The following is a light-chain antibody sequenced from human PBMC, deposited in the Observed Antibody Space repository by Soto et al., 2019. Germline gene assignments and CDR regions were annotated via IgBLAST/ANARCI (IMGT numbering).Light chain of an antibody. CDR2: EDT. CDR3: CSYAGTSYV. J-gene: IGLJ1*01. Sequence: QSALAQPASVSGSPGQSITISCTGTSSDVGSFNRVSWYQQHPGKAPKVMIYEDTNRPSGVSSRFSGSKSGNTASLTISGLRAEDEADYYCCSYAGTSYVFGTGTKVTVL. V-gene: IGLV2-23*01. CDR1: SSDVGSFNR.